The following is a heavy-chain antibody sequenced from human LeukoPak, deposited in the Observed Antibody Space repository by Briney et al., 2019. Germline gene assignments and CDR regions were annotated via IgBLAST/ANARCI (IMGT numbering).Heavy chain of an antibody. CDR2: IWYDGSNK. Sequence: RSLRLSCAASGFTFSDYAMHWVRQAPGKGLEWVAVIWYDGSNKYYADSVKGRFTISRDNSKNTLYLQMNSLRAEDTAVYYCARAHSSGYYHEGGYYFDYWGQGTLVTVSS. D-gene: IGHD3-22*01. CDR3: ARAHSSGYYHEGGYYFDY. J-gene: IGHJ4*02. CDR1: GFTFSDYA. V-gene: IGHV3-33*08.